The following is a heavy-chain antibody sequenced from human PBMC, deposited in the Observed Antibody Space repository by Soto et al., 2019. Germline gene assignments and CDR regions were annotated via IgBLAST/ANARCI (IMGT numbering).Heavy chain of an antibody. D-gene: IGHD3-3*01. Sequence: QVQLQQWGAGLLKPSETLSLTCAVYGGSFSSYYWSWIRQPPGKGLEWIGVINHSGSTNYDPSLKSRVTSSIDTSKKQVSLTLSSVTAADSAVYYCARGEPRFMEWLLLSEYFDPWGQGTLVTVSS. CDR2: INHSGST. CDR1: GGSFSSYY. V-gene: IGHV4-34*01. CDR3: ARGEPRFMEWLLLSEYFDP. J-gene: IGHJ5*02.